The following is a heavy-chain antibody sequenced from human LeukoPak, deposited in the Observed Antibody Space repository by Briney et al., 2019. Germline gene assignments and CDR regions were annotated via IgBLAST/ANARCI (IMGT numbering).Heavy chain of an antibody. CDR2: IYYSGST. J-gene: IGHJ4*02. D-gene: IGHD4-23*01. V-gene: IGHV4-59*01. Sequence: PGGSLRLSCAASGFTFDDYGMSWIRQPPGKGLEWIGYIYYSGSTNYNPSLKSRVTISVDTSKNQFSLKLSSVTAADTAVYYCARGRTTVGYWGQGTLVTVSS. CDR1: GFTFDDYG. CDR3: ARGRTTVGY.